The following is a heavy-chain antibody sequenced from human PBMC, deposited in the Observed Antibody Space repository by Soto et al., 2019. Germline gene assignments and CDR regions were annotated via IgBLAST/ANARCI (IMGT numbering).Heavy chain of an antibody. CDR1: GFIVSDTY. CDR3: AREPRYCRGGSCSITGDAYDI. V-gene: IGHV3-66*01. D-gene: IGHD2-15*01. Sequence: EVQLEESGGGLVQPGGSLRLSCTASGFIVSDTYVNWVRQAPGKGLEWVSVISNRGDTHYADSVRGRFSLSRDISDNTLHLQMNNLRVEDTAVYYCAREPRYCRGGSCSITGDAYDIWGQGTMVTVSS. J-gene: IGHJ3*02. CDR2: ISNRGDT.